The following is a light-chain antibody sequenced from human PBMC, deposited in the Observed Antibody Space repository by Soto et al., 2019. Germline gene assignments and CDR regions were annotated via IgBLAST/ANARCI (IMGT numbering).Light chain of an antibody. Sequence: NFMLTQPHSVSESPGKTVTISCTGSSGSVASNYVQWYQQRPGSAPTTVIYEDNQRPSGVPDRFSGSIDSSSNSASLTISGLKTEDEADYYCQSYDNSNLVVFGGGTKVTVL. J-gene: IGLJ3*02. CDR2: EDN. CDR1: SGSVASNY. V-gene: IGLV6-57*02. CDR3: QSYDNSNLVV.